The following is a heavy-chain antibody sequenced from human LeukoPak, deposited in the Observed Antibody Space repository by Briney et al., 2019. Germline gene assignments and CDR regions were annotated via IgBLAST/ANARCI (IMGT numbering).Heavy chain of an antibody. CDR3: ARSPPMYGSGSYYSYYFDY. V-gene: IGHV7-4-1*02. CDR1: GYTFTSYA. J-gene: IGHJ4*02. Sequence: ASVKVSCKASGYTFTSYAMNWVRQAPGQGLEWMGWINTNTGNPTYAQGFTGRFVFSLDTSVSTAYLQISSLKAEDTAVYYCARSPPMYGSGSYYSYYFDYWGQGTLVTVSS. CDR2: INTNTGNP. D-gene: IGHD3-10*01.